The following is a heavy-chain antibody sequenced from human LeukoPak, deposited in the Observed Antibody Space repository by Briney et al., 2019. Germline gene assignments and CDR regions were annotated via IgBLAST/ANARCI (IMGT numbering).Heavy chain of an antibody. CDR3: ASFYQVYYFDY. V-gene: IGHV4-30-4*08. Sequence: SETLSLTCTVSGDSVSTSNSYWGWIRQPPGKGLEWIGYIYYSGTTYYNPSLKSRVTISVDTSKNQFSLKLSSVTAADTAVYYCASFYQVYYFDYWGQGTLVTVSS. CDR1: GDSVSTSNSY. D-gene: IGHD3-16*02. J-gene: IGHJ4*02. CDR2: IYYSGTT.